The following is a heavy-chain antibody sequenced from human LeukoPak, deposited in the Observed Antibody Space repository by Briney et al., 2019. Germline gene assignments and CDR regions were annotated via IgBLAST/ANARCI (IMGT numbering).Heavy chain of an antibody. D-gene: IGHD6-19*01. CDR3: ARDPSGWFDY. CDR1: GFTFSSYS. V-gene: IGHV3-21*01. J-gene: IGHJ5*01. Sequence: PGGSLILSCAASGFTFSSYSMNWVRQAPGKGLEWVSSISSSSSYIYYADSVKGRFTISRDNAKNSLYLQMNSLRAEDTAVYYCARDPSGWFDYWGQGTLVTVSS. CDR2: ISSSSSYI.